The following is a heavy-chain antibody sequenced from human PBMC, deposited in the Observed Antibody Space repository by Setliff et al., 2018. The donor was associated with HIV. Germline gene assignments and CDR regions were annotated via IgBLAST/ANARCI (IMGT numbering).Heavy chain of an antibody. D-gene: IGHD3-16*01. CDR2: VFATGPT. V-gene: IGHV4-61*09. Sequence: SETLSLTCSVSGGSIRSGSYFWSWIRQPVGKGLEWIGHVFATGPTNYNPSLGTRITISVETSKNQFSLTLRSVTAADTAVYYCARAAYSGTYLWEPATDLWGRGTLVTVS. J-gene: IGHJ2*01. CDR3: ARAAYSGTYLWEPATDL. CDR1: GGSIRSGSYF.